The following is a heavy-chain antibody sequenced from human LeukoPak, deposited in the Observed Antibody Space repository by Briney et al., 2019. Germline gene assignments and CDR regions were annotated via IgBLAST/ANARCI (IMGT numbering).Heavy chain of an antibody. J-gene: IGHJ4*02. CDR3: AKSTGPIFGKGGYFDY. D-gene: IGHD3-3*01. V-gene: IGHV3-23*01. CDR1: EFTFSRYA. Sequence: GGSLRLPCAASEFTFSRYAMSWVRQASEKGLECISDLIGSGDSIYYADSVKGRFTISRDNSKDTLYLQINSLRAEDTAVYYCAKSTGPIFGKGGYFDYWGQGTLVTVSS. CDR2: LIGSGDSI.